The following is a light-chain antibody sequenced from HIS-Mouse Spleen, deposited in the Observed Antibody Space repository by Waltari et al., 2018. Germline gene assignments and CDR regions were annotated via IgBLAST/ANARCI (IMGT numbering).Light chain of an antibody. CDR1: SSDVGRYNY. CDR3: CSYAGSYTGV. CDR2: DVS. Sequence: QSALTQPRSVSGSPGQSVTISCTGTSSDVGRYNYVSWYQQHPGKAPKLMIYDVSKRPSGVPDRFSGSKSGNTASLTISGLQAEDEADYYCCSYAGSYTGVFGTGTKVTVL. V-gene: IGLV2-11*01. J-gene: IGLJ1*01.